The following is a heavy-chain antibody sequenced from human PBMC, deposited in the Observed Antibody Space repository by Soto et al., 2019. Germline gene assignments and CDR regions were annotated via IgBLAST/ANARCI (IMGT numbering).Heavy chain of an antibody. V-gene: IGHV4-39*01. Sequence: QLQLQESGPGLVKPSETLSLTCTVSGGSISSSSYYWGWIRQPPGKGLEWIGSIYYSGSTYYNPSLKSRVTISVDTSKNQFSLKLTSVTAADTAVYCCASLPAWGSGNSWGQGTLVTVSS. CDR3: ASLPAWGSGNS. J-gene: IGHJ4*02. CDR2: IYYSGST. D-gene: IGHD3-10*01. CDR1: GGSISSSSYY.